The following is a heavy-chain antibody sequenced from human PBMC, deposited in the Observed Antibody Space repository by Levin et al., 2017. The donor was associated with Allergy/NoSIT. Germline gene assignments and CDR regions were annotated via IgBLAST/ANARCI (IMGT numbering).Heavy chain of an antibody. J-gene: IGHJ2*01. CDR1: GDRVSIDSAD. D-gene: IGHD3-9*01. CDR3: ARGRLDWYFDL. V-gene: IGHV6-1*01. CDR2: TYYRSKWFN. Sequence: SQTLSLTCAISGDRVSIDSADWNWIRQSPSRGLEWLGRTYYRSKWFNEYAVSVKGRIAFIPDTSRNQLSLQLNSVTPEDTAVYYCARGRLDWYFDLWGRGTLVTVSS.